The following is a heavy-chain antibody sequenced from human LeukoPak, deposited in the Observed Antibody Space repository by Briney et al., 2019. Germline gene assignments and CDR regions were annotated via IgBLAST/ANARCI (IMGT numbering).Heavy chain of an antibody. CDR2: INPNSGGT. CDR3: AHSPNYYYYMDV. D-gene: IGHD1-26*01. Sequence: ASVKVSCKASGYTFTGYYMHWVRQAPGQGLEWMGWINPNSGGTNYAQKFQGRVTMTRDTSISTAYMELSSLRSEDTAVYYCAHSPNYYYYMDVWGKGTTVTVSS. V-gene: IGHV1-2*02. J-gene: IGHJ6*03. CDR1: GYTFTGYY.